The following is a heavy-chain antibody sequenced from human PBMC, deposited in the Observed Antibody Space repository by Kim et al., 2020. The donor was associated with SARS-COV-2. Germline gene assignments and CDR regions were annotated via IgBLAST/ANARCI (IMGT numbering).Heavy chain of an antibody. CDR3: ARDMVGDILTGYYGAFDI. Sequence: GGSLRLSCAASGFTVSSNYMSWVRQAPGKGLEWVSVIYSGGSTYYADSVKGRFTISRDNSKNTLYLQMNSLRAEDTAVYYCARDMVGDILTGYYGAFDIWGQGTMVTVSS. V-gene: IGHV3-66*02. J-gene: IGHJ3*02. D-gene: IGHD3-9*01. CDR2: IYSGGST. CDR1: GFTVSSNY.